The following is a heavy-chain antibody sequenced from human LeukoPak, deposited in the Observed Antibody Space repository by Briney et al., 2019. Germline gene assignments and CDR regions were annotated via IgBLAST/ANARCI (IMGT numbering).Heavy chain of an antibody. CDR3: ARPEWGAGRPGAFDI. D-gene: IGHD6-6*01. J-gene: IGHJ3*02. CDR1: GFNFRTYW. CDR2: IKLDGSEE. Sequence: PGGSLRLSCAASGFNFRTYWMSWVRQAPGKGLEWVANIKLDGSEEYYVDSVKGRFTISRDNAKNSLYLQTNSLRVDDTAVYYCARPEWGAGRPGAFDIWGQGTMVTVSS. V-gene: IGHV3-7*01.